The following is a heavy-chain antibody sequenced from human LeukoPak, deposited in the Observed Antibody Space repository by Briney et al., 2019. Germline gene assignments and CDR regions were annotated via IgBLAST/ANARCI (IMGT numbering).Heavy chain of an antibody. CDR1: GGSFSGYY. CDR3: ARGRIWGSYRSYYFDY. CDR2: INHSGST. Sequence: SETLSLTCAVYGGSFSGYYGSWIRQPPGKGLEWIGEINHSGSTNYNPSLKSRVTISVDTSKNQFSLKLSSVTAADTAVYYCARGRIWGSYRSYYFDYWSQGTLVTVSS. V-gene: IGHV4-34*01. D-gene: IGHD3-16*02. J-gene: IGHJ4*02.